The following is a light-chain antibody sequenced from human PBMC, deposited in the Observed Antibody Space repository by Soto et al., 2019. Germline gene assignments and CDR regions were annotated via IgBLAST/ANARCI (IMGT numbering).Light chain of an antibody. V-gene: IGKV1-5*01. Sequence: DIQMTQYPSTLSASVGDRVTITCRASQSISTWLAWYQQKPGKAPKVLIYDASSLESGVPSRFSGSGSGTEFTLTITSLQPDDSATYYCQQYSTYWTVGLGTKVDIK. J-gene: IGKJ1*01. CDR2: DAS. CDR3: QQYSTYWT. CDR1: QSISTW.